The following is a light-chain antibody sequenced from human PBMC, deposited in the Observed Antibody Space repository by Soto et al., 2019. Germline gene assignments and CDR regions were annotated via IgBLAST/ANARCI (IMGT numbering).Light chain of an antibody. J-gene: IGKJ5*01. CDR3: QQFNSFFT. CDR2: DAS. Sequence: AIQLTQSPSSLSASVGDRVTITCRASQGISSALAWYQQKPGKAPKLLIYDASSLESGVPSRFSGSGSATDFTLTISSLQPEDFATYYCQQFNSFFTFGQGTRLEIK. V-gene: IGKV1-13*02. CDR1: QGISSA.